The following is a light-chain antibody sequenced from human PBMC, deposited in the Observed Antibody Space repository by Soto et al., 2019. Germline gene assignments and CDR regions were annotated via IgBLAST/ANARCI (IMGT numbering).Light chain of an antibody. CDR1: SSDVGGYKY. Sequence: QSVLTQPASVSGSPGQSITISCTGTSSDVGGYKYVSWYQQHPGKAPKVMIYDVSNRPSGVSNRFSGSKSGNTASLTISGLQAEDEADYYCSSYTSSSTLDFGTGTRSPS. CDR3: SSYTSSSTLD. CDR2: DVS. J-gene: IGLJ1*01. V-gene: IGLV2-14*03.